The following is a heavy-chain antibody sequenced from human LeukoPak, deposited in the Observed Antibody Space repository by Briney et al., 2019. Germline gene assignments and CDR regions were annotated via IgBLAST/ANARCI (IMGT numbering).Heavy chain of an antibody. D-gene: IGHD1-1*01. V-gene: IGHV1-2*02. CDR1: GYTFTGYY. CDR3: ARDRTGTSLSAESIFDY. Sequence: ASVKVSCKASGYTFTGYYMHWVRQAPGQGLEWMGWINPNSGGTNYAQKFQGRVTMTRDTSISTAYMGLSRLRSDDTAVYYCARDRTGTSLSAESIFDYWGQGTLVTVSS. CDR2: INPNSGGT. J-gene: IGHJ4*02.